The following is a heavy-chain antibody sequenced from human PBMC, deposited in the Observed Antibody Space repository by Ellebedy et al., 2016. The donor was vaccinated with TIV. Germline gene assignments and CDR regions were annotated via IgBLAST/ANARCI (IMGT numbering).Heavy chain of an antibody. CDR1: GFTFSEHY. J-gene: IGHJ5*02. V-gene: IGHV3-11*06. Sequence: GESLKISCAASGFTFSEHYMSWVRQAPGKGLEWVSFISSFSSYRNFADSVKGRFTISRDNAENSLYLQMNSLRVEETAVYYGARLFRGVSGDWFDAWGQGTLVTVSS. CDR2: ISSFSSYR. CDR3: ARLFRGVSGDWFDA. D-gene: IGHD3-10*01.